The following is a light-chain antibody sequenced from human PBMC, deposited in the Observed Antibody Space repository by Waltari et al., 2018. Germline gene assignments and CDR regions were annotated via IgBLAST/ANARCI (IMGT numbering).Light chain of an antibody. CDR2: YAS. CDR1: QGIGNY. J-gene: IGKJ3*01. V-gene: IGKV1-17*01. Sequence: DIQISQSPSSLSASVGDRVTITCRASQGIGNYLNWYQQKPAKAPKLLIYYASSLASGVPSRFSGSGSGTEFTLTISSLQPEDFATYYCQQGNSYPFTFGPGTKVDI. CDR3: QQGNSYPFT.